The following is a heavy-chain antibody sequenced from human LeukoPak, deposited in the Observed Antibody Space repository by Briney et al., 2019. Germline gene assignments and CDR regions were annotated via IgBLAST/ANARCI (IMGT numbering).Heavy chain of an antibody. D-gene: IGHD3-22*01. CDR3: AKHRDDSSGYYYYYYMDV. CDR2: ISSSSSTI. J-gene: IGHJ6*03. CDR1: GFTFSSYS. V-gene: IGHV3-48*01. Sequence: GGSLRLSCAASGFTFSSYSMNWVRQAPGKGLEWVSYISSSSSTIYYADSVKGRFTISRDNAKNSLYLQMNSLRAEDTAVYYCAKHRDDSSGYYYYYYMDVWGKGTTVTVSS.